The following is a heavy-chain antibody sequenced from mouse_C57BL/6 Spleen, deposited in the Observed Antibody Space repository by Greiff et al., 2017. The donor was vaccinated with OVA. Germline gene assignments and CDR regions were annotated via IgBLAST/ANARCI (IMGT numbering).Heavy chain of an antibody. V-gene: IGHV1-82*01. J-gene: IGHJ1*03. CDR3: ARSDYEHWYFDV. CDR2: IYPGDGDT. D-gene: IGHD2-4*01. CDR1: GYAFSSSW. Sequence: QVQLQQSGPELVKPGASVKISCKASGYAFSSSWMNWVKQRPGKGLEWIGRIYPGDGDTNYNGKFKGKATLTADKSSSTAYMQLSSLTSEDSAVYFCARSDYEHWYFDVWGTGTTVTVSS.